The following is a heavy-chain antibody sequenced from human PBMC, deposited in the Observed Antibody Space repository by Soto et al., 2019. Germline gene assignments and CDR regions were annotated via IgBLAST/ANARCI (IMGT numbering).Heavy chain of an antibody. Sequence: VASVKVSCKASGYTFTSYDINWVRQATGQGLEWMGWMNPNSGNTGYAQKFQGRVTMTRNTSISTAYMELSSLRSEDTAVYYCARVATYINWFDPWGQGTLVTVSS. CDR2: MNPNSGNT. V-gene: IGHV1-8*01. CDR3: ARVATYINWFDP. CDR1: GYTFTSYD. D-gene: IGHD1-26*01. J-gene: IGHJ5*02.